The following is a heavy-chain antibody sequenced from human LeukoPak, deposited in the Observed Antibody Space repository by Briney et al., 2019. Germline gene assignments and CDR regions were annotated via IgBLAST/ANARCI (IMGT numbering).Heavy chain of an antibody. J-gene: IGHJ4*02. D-gene: IGHD6-13*01. Sequence: SGGSLRPSCAASGFTFSSYGMHWVRQAPGKGLEWEAVIWYDGSNKYYADSVKGRFTISRDNSKNTLYLQMNSLRAEDTAVYYCAKQTAGGDFDYWGQGTLATVSS. CDR2: IWYDGSNK. CDR1: GFTFSSYG. CDR3: AKQTAGGDFDY. V-gene: IGHV3-33*06.